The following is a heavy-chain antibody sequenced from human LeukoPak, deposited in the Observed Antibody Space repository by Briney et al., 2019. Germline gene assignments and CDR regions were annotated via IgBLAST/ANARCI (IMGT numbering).Heavy chain of an antibody. CDR3: ATYTNWVAGDV. J-gene: IGHJ6*02. CDR1: EFTFSDYW. V-gene: IGHV3-7*01. CDR2: IKKDGSEK. D-gene: IGHD7-27*01. Sequence: PGGSLRLSCVASEFTFSDYWMSWVRQAPGKGLEWVADIKKDGSEKEYVDSVKGRFTISRDNDKNSLYLQMDSLRAEDTAVYYCATYTNWVAGDVWGQGTTVSV.